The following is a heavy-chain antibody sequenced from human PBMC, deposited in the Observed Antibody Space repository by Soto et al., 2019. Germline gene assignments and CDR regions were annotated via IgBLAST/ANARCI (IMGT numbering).Heavy chain of an antibody. V-gene: IGHV4-34*01. Sequence: TLSLTCAVYGGSFSGYYWSWIRQPPGKGLEWIGEINHSGSTNYNPSLKSRVTISVDTSKNQFSLKLSSVTAADTAVYYCARRGSAAGIYWGQGTLVTVSS. J-gene: IGHJ4*02. CDR1: GGSFSGYY. CDR3: ARRGSAAGIY. D-gene: IGHD6-13*01. CDR2: INHSGST.